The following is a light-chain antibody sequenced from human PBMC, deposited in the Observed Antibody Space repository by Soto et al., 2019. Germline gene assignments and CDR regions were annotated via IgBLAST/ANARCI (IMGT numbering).Light chain of an antibody. V-gene: IGLV1-44*01. CDR1: SSNIGSNT. CDR2: SNN. J-gene: IGLJ2*01. CDR3: AAWDDSLNGRVV. Sequence: QSVLTQPPSASGTPVQRGTISCSGSSSNIGSNTVNWYQQLPGTAPKLLIYSNNQRPSGVPDRFSGSKSGTSASLAISGLQSEDEADYYYAAWDDSLNGRVVFGGGTQLTVL.